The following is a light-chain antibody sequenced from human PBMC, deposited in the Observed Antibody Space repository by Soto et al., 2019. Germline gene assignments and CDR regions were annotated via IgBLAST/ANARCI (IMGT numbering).Light chain of an antibody. V-gene: IGKV3-20*01. CDR1: QSVSSSH. Sequence: DIVLTQSPGTLSLSPGERATLSCWASQSVSSSHLAWYQQKPGQAPRLLISGASTRAADIPDRFSGSGSGTDFTLTISRLEPEDLAVYYCQQYGSSPLTFGGGTKVEIK. CDR2: GAS. CDR3: QQYGSSPLT. J-gene: IGKJ4*01.